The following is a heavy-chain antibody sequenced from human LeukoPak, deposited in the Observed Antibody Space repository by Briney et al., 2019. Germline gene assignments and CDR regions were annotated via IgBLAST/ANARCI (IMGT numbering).Heavy chain of an antibody. J-gene: IGHJ4*02. CDR2: ISGDGTFI. D-gene: IGHD5-24*01. Sequence: GGSLRLSCAASGFTFTSYAVNWVRQAPGKGLEWVSAISGDGTFIYYAESVKGRFTISRDNSKNTLYLQMNSLRLEDTAVYYCAKVEMSTSPGGIDYWGQGTLVTVSS. CDR1: GFTFTSYA. CDR3: AKVEMSTSPGGIDY. V-gene: IGHV3-23*01.